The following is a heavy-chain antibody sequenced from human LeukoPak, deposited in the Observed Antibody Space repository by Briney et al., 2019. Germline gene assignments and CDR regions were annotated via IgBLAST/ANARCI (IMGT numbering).Heavy chain of an antibody. Sequence: SETLSLTCTVSGGSISSSSYYWGWIRQPPGKGLEWIGEIYHSGSTNYNPSLKSRVTISVDKSKNQFSLKLSSVTAADTAVYYCARDRYYGSGTYLGHWFDPWGQGTLVTVSS. CDR1: GGSISSSSYY. CDR3: ARDRYYGSGTYLGHWFDP. J-gene: IGHJ5*02. D-gene: IGHD3-10*01. CDR2: IYHSGST. V-gene: IGHV4-39*07.